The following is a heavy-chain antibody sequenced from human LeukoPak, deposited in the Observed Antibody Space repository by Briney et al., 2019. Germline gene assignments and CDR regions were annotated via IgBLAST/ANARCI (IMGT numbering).Heavy chain of an antibody. V-gene: IGHV4-31*03. CDR2: IYYSGST. CDR3: ARGVGATVAFDI. J-gene: IGHJ3*02. D-gene: IGHD1-26*01. Sequence: SQTLSLTCTVSGGSISSGGYYWSWIRQHPGKGLEWIGYIYYSGSTYYNPSLKSRVTISVDTSKNQFSLKLSSVTAADTAVYYCARGVGATVAFDIWGQGTMATVSS. CDR1: GGSISSGGYY.